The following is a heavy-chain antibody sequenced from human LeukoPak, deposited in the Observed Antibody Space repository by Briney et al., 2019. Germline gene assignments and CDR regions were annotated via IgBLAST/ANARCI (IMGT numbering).Heavy chain of an antibody. CDR1: GFTFDDYA. V-gene: IGHV3-43*02. CDR3: AKDGGFDFDEYGMDV. Sequence: GGSLRLSCAASGFTFDDYAMHWVRQAPGRGLEWVSLISGDGGSTYYADSVKGRFTISRDNSKNSLYLQMNSLRTEDTALYYCAKDGGFDFDEYGMDVWGQGTTVTVSS. J-gene: IGHJ6*02. D-gene: IGHD5-12*01. CDR2: ISGDGGST.